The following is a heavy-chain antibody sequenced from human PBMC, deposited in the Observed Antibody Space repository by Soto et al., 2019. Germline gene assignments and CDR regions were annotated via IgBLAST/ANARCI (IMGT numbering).Heavy chain of an antibody. Sequence: GEPLKISCTSSGYSFTSYWITWVRQMPGKGLELMGRIDPRDSYSSYSTSVQGHVTMSADKSISTAYLQWRSLMASDTAMYYCARTYYSGSGSYYIFDYWGRGTLVTVSS. V-gene: IGHV5-10-1*01. CDR2: IDPRDSYS. D-gene: IGHD3-10*01. CDR1: GYSFTSYW. CDR3: ARTYYSGSGSYYIFDY. J-gene: IGHJ4*02.